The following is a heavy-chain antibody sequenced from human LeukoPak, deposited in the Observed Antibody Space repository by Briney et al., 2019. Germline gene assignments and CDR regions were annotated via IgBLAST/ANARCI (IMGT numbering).Heavy chain of an antibody. Sequence: PGGSLRLSCAASGFTFSSYEMNWVGQAPGKGLEGVSYISSSGSTLYYANSVKGRFTISRYNAKNSLYLQMNSLRAEDTAVYYCARGLRYIDWLFPGDYWGQGTLVTVSS. CDR2: ISSSGSTL. CDR1: GFTFSSYE. V-gene: IGHV3-48*03. CDR3: ARGLRYIDWLFPGDY. D-gene: IGHD3-9*01. J-gene: IGHJ4*02.